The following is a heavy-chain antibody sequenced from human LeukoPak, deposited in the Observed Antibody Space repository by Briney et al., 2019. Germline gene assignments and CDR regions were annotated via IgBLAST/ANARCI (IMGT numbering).Heavy chain of an antibody. CDR2: IYPGDSDT. CDR1: GYSFTTYW. V-gene: IGHV5-51*01. D-gene: IGHD3-10*01. CDR3: ARLSGLLWFGELYPDAFDI. Sequence: GESLKISCKGSGYSFTTYWIGWVRQMPGKGLEWMGIIYPGDSDTRYSPSFQGQVTISADKSISTAYLQWSSLKASDTAMYYCARLSGLLWFGELYPDAFDIWGQGTMVTVSS. J-gene: IGHJ3*02.